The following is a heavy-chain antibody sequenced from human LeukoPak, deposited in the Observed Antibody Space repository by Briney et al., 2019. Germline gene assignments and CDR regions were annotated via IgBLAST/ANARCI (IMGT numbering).Heavy chain of an antibody. D-gene: IGHD3-9*01. CDR2: IYTNGNT. CDR3: ARDLLMYGLDV. CDR1: GGSISSSSHS. J-gene: IGHJ6*02. Sequence: SQTLSLTCTVSGGSISSSSHSWSWIRQPAGKGLEWIGRIYTNGNTNYIPSLKSRVTISFDTSKSQFSLKLSSVTAADTAVFYCARDLLMYGLDVWGQGTTVTVSS. V-gene: IGHV4-61*02.